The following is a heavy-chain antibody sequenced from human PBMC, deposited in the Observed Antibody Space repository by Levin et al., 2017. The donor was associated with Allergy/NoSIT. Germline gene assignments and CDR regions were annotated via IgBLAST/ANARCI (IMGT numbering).Heavy chain of an antibody. CDR3: ARRDYYDFLTGYWNEAFDI. CDR2: INPNSGGT. J-gene: IGHJ3*02. CDR1: GYTFSDYD. V-gene: IGHV1-2*02. D-gene: IGHD3-9*01. Sequence: GESLKISCKASGYTFSDYDIHWVRQVPGQGLEWMGWINPNSGGTNYAQTFQGRVTMTSDTSITTAYMELSSLRSDDTAFYYCARRDYYDFLTGYWNEAFDIWGQGTMVTVSS.